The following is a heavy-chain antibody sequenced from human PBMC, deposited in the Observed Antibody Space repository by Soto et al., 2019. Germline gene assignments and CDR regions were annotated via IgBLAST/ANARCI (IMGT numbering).Heavy chain of an antibody. J-gene: IGHJ6*03. V-gene: IGHV4-34*01. CDR1: GGSFSGYS. CDR2: INLSGST. Sequence: QVQLQQWGAGLLKPSETLSLTCAVYGGSFSGYSWSWIRQPPGKGLEWVGEINLSGSTNYNPSLKTRVTMSVDTSKNHFSLKLSSVTAADTAVYYCARGFPVYSDYNYMDVWGKGTTVTVSS. CDR3: ARGFPVYSDYNYMDV.